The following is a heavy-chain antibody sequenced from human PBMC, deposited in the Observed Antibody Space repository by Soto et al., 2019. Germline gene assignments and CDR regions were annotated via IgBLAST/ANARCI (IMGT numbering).Heavy chain of an antibody. D-gene: IGHD1-26*01. V-gene: IGHV3-30*18. J-gene: IGHJ4*02. CDR2: ISYDGSNK. CDR1: GFTFSSYG. CDR3: AKDNSGSYWGGWGY. Sequence: QVQLVESGGGVVQPGRSLRLSCVASGFTFSSYGVHWVRQASGKGLEWVAVISYDGSNKYYADSVKGRFTISRDNSKNTRYLQMNSLRAEDTAVYYCAKDNSGSYWGGWGYWGQGTLVTVSS.